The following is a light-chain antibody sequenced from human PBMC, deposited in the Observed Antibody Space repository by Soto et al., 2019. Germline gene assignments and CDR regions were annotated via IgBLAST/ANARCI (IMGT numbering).Light chain of an antibody. CDR2: GAS. CDR1: QSVSSSY. J-gene: IGKJ1*01. CDR3: QQYGSSPPGPGMT. V-gene: IGKV3-20*01. Sequence: TLSLSPGERATLSCRASQSVSSSYLAWYQQKPGQAPRLLIYGASSRATGIPDRFSGSGSGTDFTLTISRLEPEDFAVYYSQQYGSSPPGPGMTFGQGTKVDIK.